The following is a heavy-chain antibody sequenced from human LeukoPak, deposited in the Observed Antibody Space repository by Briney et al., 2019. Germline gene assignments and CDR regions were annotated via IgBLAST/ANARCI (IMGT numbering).Heavy chain of an antibody. D-gene: IGHD3-3*02. Sequence: PGGSLRLSCAAPGFTFCNYWVNWVRQAPGKGLEWVANIKEDGSEKYYVDSAKGRFTISRDNAKNSLYLQMNRLRADDTAVYYCARDSQHLNFDYWGQGTLVTVSS. CDR2: IKEDGSEK. V-gene: IGHV3-7*04. CDR1: GFTFCNYW. J-gene: IGHJ4*02. CDR3: ARDSQHLNFDY.